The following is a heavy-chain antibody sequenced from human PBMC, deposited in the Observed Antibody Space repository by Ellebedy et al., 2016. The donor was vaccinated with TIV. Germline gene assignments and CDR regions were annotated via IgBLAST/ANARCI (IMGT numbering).Heavy chain of an antibody. CDR1: GDSISSTTW. Sequence: MPSETLSLTCAVSGDSISSTTWWSWVRQPPGKGLQWIGVLYHSGSTNYNPSLKRRVTMSVDKSKNQFSLRLTSVTAADTAVYYYARRQAYGDYEYAFDIWGQGTMVTVSS. CDR2: LYHSGST. J-gene: IGHJ3*02. CDR3: ARRQAYGDYEYAFDI. D-gene: IGHD4-17*01. V-gene: IGHV4-4*02.